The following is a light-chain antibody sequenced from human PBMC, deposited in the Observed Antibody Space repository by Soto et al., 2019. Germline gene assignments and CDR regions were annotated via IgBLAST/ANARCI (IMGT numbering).Light chain of an antibody. Sequence: EIVLTQSPGTLSLSPGERATLSCRASQSVYSSYLAWYRQTPGQAPRLLIFGAPSRATGTPDRFSGSGSGTDFTLTISRLEPEDFAVYYCQHYGSSPLTFGGGTKVEIK. CDR1: QSVYSSY. J-gene: IGKJ4*01. CDR3: QHYGSSPLT. V-gene: IGKV3-20*01. CDR2: GAP.